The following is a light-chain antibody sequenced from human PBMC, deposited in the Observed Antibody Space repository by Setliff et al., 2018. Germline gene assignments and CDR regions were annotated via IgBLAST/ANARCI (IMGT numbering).Light chain of an antibody. Sequence: QSALTQPPSASGTPGQRVTISCSGSSSNIGRYTVNWYQQLPGTAPKLLIYTNSQRPSGVPDRFSGSKSGTSGSLAISGLQSEDEADYYCSSNIGSNNFDVFGTGTKVTVL. CDR3: SSNIGSNNFDV. CDR2: TNS. J-gene: IGLJ1*01. V-gene: IGLV1-44*01. CDR1: SSNIGRYT.